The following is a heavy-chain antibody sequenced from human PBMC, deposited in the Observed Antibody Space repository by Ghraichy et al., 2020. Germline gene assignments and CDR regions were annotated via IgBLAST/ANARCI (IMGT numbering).Heavy chain of an antibody. D-gene: IGHD6-6*01. CDR2: IYYSGST. J-gene: IGHJ3*02. CDR3: ARWGGSSSSGAFDI. CDR1: GGSISSYY. Sequence: SETRSLTCTVSGGSISSYYWSWIRQPPGKGLEWIGYIYYSGSTNYNPSLKSRVTISVDTSKNQFSLKLSSVTAADTAVYYCARWGGSSSSGAFDIWGQGTMVTVSS. V-gene: IGHV4-59*01.